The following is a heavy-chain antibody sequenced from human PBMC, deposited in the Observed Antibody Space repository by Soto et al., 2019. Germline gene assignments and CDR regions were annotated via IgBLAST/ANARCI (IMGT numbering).Heavy chain of an antibody. J-gene: IGHJ6*02. V-gene: IGHV3-7*05. CDR2: IKQDGSEK. CDR1: GFTFSSYW. Sequence: GGSLRLSCAASGFTFSSYWMSWVRQAPGKGLEWVANIKQDGSEKYYVDSVKGRFTISRDNAKNSLYLQMNSLRAEDTAVYYCARDLEWLQPTIYYYYYGMDVWGQGTTVTVSS. CDR3: ARDLEWLQPTIYYYYYGMDV. D-gene: IGHD5-12*01.